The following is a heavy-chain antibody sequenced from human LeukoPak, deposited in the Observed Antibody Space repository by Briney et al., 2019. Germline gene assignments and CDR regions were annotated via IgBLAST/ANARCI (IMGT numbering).Heavy chain of an antibody. D-gene: IGHD2-15*01. CDR1: GFTFDDYA. J-gene: IGHJ3*02. CDR3: AKGSVVVAARGAFDI. Sequence: PGGSLRLSCAASGFTFDDYAMHWVRQAPGKGLEWVSGISWNSGSIGYADPVKGRFTISRDNAKNSLYLQMNSLRAEDMALYYCAKGSVVVAARGAFDIWGQGTMVTVSS. CDR2: ISWNSGSI. V-gene: IGHV3-9*03.